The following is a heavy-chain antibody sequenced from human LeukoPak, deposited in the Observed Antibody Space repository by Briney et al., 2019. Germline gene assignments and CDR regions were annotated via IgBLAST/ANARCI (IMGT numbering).Heavy chain of an antibody. CDR3: ARGGEYLNWFDP. D-gene: IGHD2-2*01. CDR2: INHSGST. J-gene: IGHJ5*02. Sequence: PSETLSLTCAVYGGSFSGYYWSWIRQPPGKGLEWIGEINHSGSTNYNPSPKSRVTISVETSKNQFSLKLSSVTAADTAVYYCARGGEYLNWFDPWGQGTLVTVSS. V-gene: IGHV4-34*01. CDR1: GGSFSGYY.